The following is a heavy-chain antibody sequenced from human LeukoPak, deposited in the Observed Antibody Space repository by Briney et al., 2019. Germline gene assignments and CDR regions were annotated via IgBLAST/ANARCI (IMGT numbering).Heavy chain of an antibody. CDR2: ISSSSSYI. Sequence: GGSLRLSCAASGFTFSSYSMSWVRQAPGKGLEWVSSISSSSSYIYYADSVKGRFTISRDNAKNSLYLQMNSLRAEDTAVYYCASGSTAVGYGGVGYWGQGTLVTVSS. J-gene: IGHJ4*02. CDR3: ASGSTAVGYGGVGY. D-gene: IGHD5-12*01. V-gene: IGHV3-21*01. CDR1: GFTFSSYS.